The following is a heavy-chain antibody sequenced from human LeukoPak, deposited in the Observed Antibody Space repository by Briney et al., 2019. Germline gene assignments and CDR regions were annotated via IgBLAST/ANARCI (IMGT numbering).Heavy chain of an antibody. CDR1: GFTFTNSA. Sequence: TSVKVSCKASGFTFTNSAMQWVRQARGQRLEWIGWLVVGSGNTNYAQNFQERATITRDMSTSTAYMELSSLRSEDTAVYYCAADDLTRGYWGQGTLVTVSS. V-gene: IGHV1-58*02. CDR2: LVVGSGNT. J-gene: IGHJ4*02. CDR3: AADDLTRGY.